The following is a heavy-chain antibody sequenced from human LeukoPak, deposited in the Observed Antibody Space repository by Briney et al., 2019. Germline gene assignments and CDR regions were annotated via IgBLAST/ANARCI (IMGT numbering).Heavy chain of an antibody. CDR3: ARGFADSSGYLLSYFDY. D-gene: IGHD3-22*01. CDR2: IYYSGST. Sequence: KPSETLSLTCTVSGGSITSYYWSWIRQPPGKGLEWIGSIYYSGSTNHSPSLKSRVTISIDTSKNQFSLKLTSVTAADTAVYYCARGFADSSGYLLSYFDYWGRGTLVTVSS. V-gene: IGHV4-59*01. CDR1: GGSITSYY. J-gene: IGHJ4*02.